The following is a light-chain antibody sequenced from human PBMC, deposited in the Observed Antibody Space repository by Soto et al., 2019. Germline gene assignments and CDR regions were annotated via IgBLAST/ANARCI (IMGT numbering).Light chain of an antibody. CDR2: KAS. CDR1: QSINNW. Sequence: DIQMTQSPSTLSASVGDRLTITCRASQSINNWLAWYQKKPGRAPKLLIYKASVLETVAPSRFSGTGSGTEFTLTIICLQPDDFATYYCQQYSSYSPITFGQGTRLEIK. CDR3: QQYSSYSPIT. J-gene: IGKJ5*01. V-gene: IGKV1-5*03.